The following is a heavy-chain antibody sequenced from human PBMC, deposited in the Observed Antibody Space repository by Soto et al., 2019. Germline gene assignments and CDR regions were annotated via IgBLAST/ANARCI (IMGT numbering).Heavy chain of an antibody. D-gene: IGHD1-26*01. V-gene: IGHV3-30*18. CDR3: AKVTYSGSYFDY. J-gene: IGHJ4*02. CDR1: GFTFSSYG. Sequence: QVQLVESGGGVVQPGRSLRLSCAASGFTFSSYGMHWVRQAPGKGLEWVTVISYDGSKKYYADSVKGRFTISRDNSKNTLYLQMNSLRAEDTAVYYCAKVTYSGSYFDYWGQGTLVTVSS. CDR2: ISYDGSKK.